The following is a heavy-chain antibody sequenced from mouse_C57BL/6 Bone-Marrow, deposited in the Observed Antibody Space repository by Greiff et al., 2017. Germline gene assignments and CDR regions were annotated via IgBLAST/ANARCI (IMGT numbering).Heavy chain of an antibody. V-gene: IGHV1-66*01. CDR2: IYPGSGNP. Sequence: VKLMESGPELVKPGASVKISCKASGYSFTSSYIHWVKQRPGQGLEWIGWIYPGSGNPKYNEKFKGKATLTADTSSSTAYMQLSSLTTEDSAVYYCARTRNYEREMDYWGQGTSVTVSS. CDR1: GYSFTSSY. CDR3: ARTRNYEREMDY. J-gene: IGHJ4*01. D-gene: IGHD1-1*01.